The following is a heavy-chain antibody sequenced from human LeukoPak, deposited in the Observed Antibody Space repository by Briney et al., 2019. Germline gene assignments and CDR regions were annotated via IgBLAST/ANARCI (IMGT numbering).Heavy chain of an antibody. CDR1: GYTLTELS. CDR2: FDPEDGET. CDR3: ATVVYSGYDFDY. D-gene: IGHD5-12*01. V-gene: IGHV1-24*01. J-gene: IGHJ4*02. Sequence: ASVKVSCKVSGYTLTELSMHWVRQAPGKGLEWMGGFDPEDGETIYAQKFQGRVTMTEDTSTGTAYMELSSLRSEDAAVYYCATVVYSGYDFDYWGQGTLVTVSS.